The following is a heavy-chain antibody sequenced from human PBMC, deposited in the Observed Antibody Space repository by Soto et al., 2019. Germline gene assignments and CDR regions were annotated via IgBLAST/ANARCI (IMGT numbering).Heavy chain of an antibody. Sequence: HVQLQESGPGLVKPSQTLSLTCTVSDGSISSGGYYWSWIRQHPGKGLEWIGYIYYSGSTYDNPSLKTRVTIGLDTSKNQFSLKLSSVTAADTAVYYCAREGDYCSGGSCYRWFDPWGQGTLVTVSS. D-gene: IGHD2-15*01. CDR2: IYYSGST. V-gene: IGHV4-31*03. J-gene: IGHJ5*02. CDR3: AREGDYCSGGSCYRWFDP. CDR1: DGSISSGGYY.